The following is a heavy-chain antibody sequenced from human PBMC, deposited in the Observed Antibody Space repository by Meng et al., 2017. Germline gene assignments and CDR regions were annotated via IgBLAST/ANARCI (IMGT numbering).Heavy chain of an antibody. J-gene: IGHJ4*02. V-gene: IGHV4-4*02. D-gene: IGHD2-21*02. CDR1: GGSISSNNW. CDR2: VYHNGNA. CDR3: ARELDAVGVTAYDL. Sequence: QEPLNGPGPGLVNPSGTRSLTCAVAGGSISSNNWWSWVRQPPRKGLEWIGEVYHNGNANYNPSLKSQVTISVDKSKNQFSPKLSFVAAADTAIYYCARELDAVGVTAYDLWGQGTLVTVSS.